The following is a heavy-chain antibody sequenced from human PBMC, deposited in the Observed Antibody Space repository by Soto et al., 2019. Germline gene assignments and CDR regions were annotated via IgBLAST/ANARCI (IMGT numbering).Heavy chain of an antibody. J-gene: IGHJ4*02. Sequence: QVQLQESGPGLVKPSQTLSLTCTVSGGSISSGHYYWSWIRQPPGKGLEWIGYIYYTGSTYYVPSIKSXVTISADTSQNQSSLKLSSVTAADTAVYYCARATLEQQLGYWGQGTLVTVSS. CDR1: GGSISSGHYY. V-gene: IGHV4-30-4*01. CDR3: ARATLEQQLGY. D-gene: IGHD6-13*01. CDR2: IYYTGST.